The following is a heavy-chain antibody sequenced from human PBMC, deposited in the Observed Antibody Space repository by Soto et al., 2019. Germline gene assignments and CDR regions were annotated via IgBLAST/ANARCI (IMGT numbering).Heavy chain of an antibody. CDR2: VKSRTSGGTV. V-gene: IGHV3-15*01. CDR3: VADVAEVGKGEFDY. Sequence: EVQLMDSGGGLVEPGGPLGLPCTASGLPFRFAWMTWVRQAPGKGLGWLGRVKSRTSGGTVDYADPVKGRFTISRDDSKNTVILQMSSLKMEDTAVYYCVADVAEVGKGEFDYWGQGALVTVSS. CDR1: GLPFRFAW. J-gene: IGHJ4*02. D-gene: IGHD3-16*01.